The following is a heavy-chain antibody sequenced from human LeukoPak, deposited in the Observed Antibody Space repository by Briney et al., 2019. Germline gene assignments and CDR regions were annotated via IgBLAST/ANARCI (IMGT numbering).Heavy chain of an antibody. J-gene: IGHJ5*02. CDR2: INPNSGGT. V-gene: IGHV1-2*02. D-gene: IGHD3-3*01. CDR3: ARDSIFGVVIMSWFGP. Sequence: ASVKVSCKASGYTFSGYDMHWVRQAPGQGLEWMGWINPNSGGTNYAQKVQGRVTMTRDTSISTAYMELSRLRSDDTAVHYCARDSIFGVVIMSWFGPWGQGTLVTVSS. CDR1: GYTFSGYD.